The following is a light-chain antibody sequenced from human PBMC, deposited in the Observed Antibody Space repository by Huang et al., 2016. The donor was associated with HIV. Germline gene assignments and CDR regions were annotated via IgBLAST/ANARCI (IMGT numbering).Light chain of an antibody. V-gene: IGKV1-39*01. CDR2: GAS. CDR1: QAIGTY. Sequence: IQLTQSPTSLSASVGDRVAIACRASQAIGTYLNWFHQKPGRAPKLLISGASSLHSGIPSRFTGSGSGTEFTLTIRGLQFDDFATYFCQQSYSALITFGQGTRLEIK. J-gene: IGKJ5*01. CDR3: QQSYSALIT.